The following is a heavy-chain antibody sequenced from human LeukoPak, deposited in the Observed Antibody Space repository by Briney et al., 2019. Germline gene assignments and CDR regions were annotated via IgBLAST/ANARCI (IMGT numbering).Heavy chain of an antibody. J-gene: IGHJ4*02. CDR3: ARDLAFGLYYFDY. CDR1: GGTFSSYA. D-gene: IGHD4/OR15-4a*01. CDR2: IIPIFGTA. V-gene: IGHV1-69*13. Sequence: SVKVSCKASGGTFSSYAISWVRQAPGQGLEWMGGIIPIFGTANYAQKFQGRVTITADESTSTAYMELSSLRSEDTAVYYCARDLAFGLYYFDYWGQGTLVTVSS.